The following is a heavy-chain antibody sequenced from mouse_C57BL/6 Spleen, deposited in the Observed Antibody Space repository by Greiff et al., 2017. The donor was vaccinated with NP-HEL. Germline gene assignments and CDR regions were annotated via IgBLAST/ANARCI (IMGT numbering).Heavy chain of an antibody. CDR3: ARGLYDGYQGDY. CDR2: IYPGSGST. CDR1: GYTFTSYW. J-gene: IGHJ2*01. D-gene: IGHD2-3*01. V-gene: IGHV1-55*01. Sequence: QVQLQQSGAELVKPGASVKMSCKASGYTFTSYWITWVKQRPGQGLEWIGDIYPGSGSTNYNEKFKSKATLTVDTSSSTAYMQLSSLTSEDSAVYYCARGLYDGYQGDYWGQGTTLTVSS.